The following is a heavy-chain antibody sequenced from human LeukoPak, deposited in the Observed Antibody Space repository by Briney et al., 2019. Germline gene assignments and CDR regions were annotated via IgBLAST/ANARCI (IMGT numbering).Heavy chain of an antibody. Sequence: PSETLSLTCTVSGYSISSGYYWGWIRQPPGKGLEWIGSIYHSGSTYYNPSLKSRVTMSVDTSKNQFSLKLSSVTAADTAVYYCARDRAEQWLLDYYYYMDVWGKGTTVTISS. CDR2: IYHSGST. CDR1: GYSISSGYY. J-gene: IGHJ6*03. D-gene: IGHD6-19*01. CDR3: ARDRAEQWLLDYYYYMDV. V-gene: IGHV4-38-2*02.